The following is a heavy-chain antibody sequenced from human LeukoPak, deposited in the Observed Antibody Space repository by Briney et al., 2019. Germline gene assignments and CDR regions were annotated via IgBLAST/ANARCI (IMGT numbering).Heavy chain of an antibody. CDR2: INHSGST. D-gene: IGHD3-10*01. CDR1: GGSFSGYY. J-gene: IGHJ6*02. Sequence: SETLSLTCAVYGGSFSGYYWSWIRQPPGKGLEWIGEINHSGSTNYNPSLKSRVTISVDTSKNQFSLKLSSVTAADTAVYYCARTQVLLWFGELLYYYYYGMDVWGQGTTVTVSS. V-gene: IGHV4-34*01. CDR3: ARTQVLLWFGELLYYYYYGMDV.